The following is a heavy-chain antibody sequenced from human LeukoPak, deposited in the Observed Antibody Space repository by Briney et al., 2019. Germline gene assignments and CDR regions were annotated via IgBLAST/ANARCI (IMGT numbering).Heavy chain of an antibody. CDR2: IFYTGRA. CDR1: RGSISPDH. V-gene: IGHV4-59*08. CDR3: ARLVDGIYTRVDS. Sequence: SEPLSLTCTVSRGSISPDHCAWIRQPPGKGLEWIGYIFYTGRARYNPSLESRVTLTVDMSKNPVSLKLNSVTAADTAIYYCARLVDGIYTRVDSWGQGTLVTVSP. J-gene: IGHJ4*02. D-gene: IGHD3-3*02.